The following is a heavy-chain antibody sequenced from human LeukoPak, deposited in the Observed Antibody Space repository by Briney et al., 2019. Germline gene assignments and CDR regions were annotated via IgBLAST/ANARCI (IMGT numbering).Heavy chain of an antibody. CDR1: GFTFSSYG. D-gene: IGHD6-19*01. V-gene: IGHV3-33*06. Sequence: PGGSLRLSCAASGFTFSSYGMHWVRQAPGKGLEWVAIIWYDGNNKYYVDSVKGRFTISRDNSKNTLYLQMNSLRVEDTAVYYCVKNDGWFHLAQWGQGTLVTVSS. CDR3: VKNDGWFHLAQ. J-gene: IGHJ4*02. CDR2: IWYDGNNK.